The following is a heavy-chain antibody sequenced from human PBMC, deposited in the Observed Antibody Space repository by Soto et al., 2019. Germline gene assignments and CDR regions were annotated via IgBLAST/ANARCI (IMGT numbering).Heavy chain of an antibody. CDR2: IYYSGST. Sequence: PSETLSLTCTVSGGSISSGGYYWSWIRQHPGKGLEWIGYIYYSGSTYYNPSLKSRVTISVDTSKNQFSLKLSSVTAVDTAVYYCARVVVLNYYYMDVCGKGTTVTVSS. CDR1: GGSISSGGYY. J-gene: IGHJ6*03. V-gene: IGHV4-31*03. D-gene: IGHD2-2*01. CDR3: ARVVVLNYYYMDV.